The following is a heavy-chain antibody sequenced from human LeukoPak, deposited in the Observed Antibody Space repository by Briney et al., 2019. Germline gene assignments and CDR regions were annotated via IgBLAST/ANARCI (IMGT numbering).Heavy chain of an antibody. CDR1: GFTFSSYG. J-gene: IGHJ4*02. Sequence: GGSLRLSCAASGFTFSSYGMHWVRQAPGKGLEWVAFIRYDGSNKYYADSVKGRFTISRDNSKNTLYLQMNSLRAEDTAVYYCARSITTSITMIVVVIQSFDYWGQGTLVTVSS. CDR2: IRYDGSNK. D-gene: IGHD3-22*01. CDR3: ARSITTSITMIVVVIQSFDY. V-gene: IGHV3-30*02.